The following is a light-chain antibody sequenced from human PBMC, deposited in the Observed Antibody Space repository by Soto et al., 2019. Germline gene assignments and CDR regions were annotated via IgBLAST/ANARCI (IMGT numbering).Light chain of an antibody. V-gene: IGKV3-11*01. Sequence: TQSPSTLSASVGDRVTITCRASQSISSWLAWYQQKPGQAPRLLIYDASNRATGIPARFSGSGSGTDFTLTISSLEHEDFAVYYCQQRSNWPGTFGQGTKVEIK. CDR2: DAS. CDR3: QQRSNWPGT. CDR1: QSISSW. J-gene: IGKJ1*01.